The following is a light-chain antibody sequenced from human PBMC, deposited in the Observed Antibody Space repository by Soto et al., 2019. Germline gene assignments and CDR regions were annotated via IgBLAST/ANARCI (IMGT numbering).Light chain of an antibody. CDR2: EVN. V-gene: IGLV2-14*03. CDR3: SSFTSDSTYV. Sequence: QSVLTQPASVSASPGQSITISCTGTSNDVGGYNYVSWYQQHPGKVPKLIIYEVNNRPSGISDRSSGSKSGKTASLTISGLLAEDEADYYCSSFTSDSTYVFGSGTKVTVL. J-gene: IGLJ1*01. CDR1: SNDVGGYNY.